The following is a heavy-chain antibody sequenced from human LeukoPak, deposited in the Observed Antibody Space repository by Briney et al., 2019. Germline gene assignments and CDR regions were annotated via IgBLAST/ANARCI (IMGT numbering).Heavy chain of an antibody. D-gene: IGHD3-10*01. Sequence: ASVKVSCKASGYTFTRYYMHWVRQAPGQGLEWMGRINPNSGGTNYAQKFQGRVTMTGDTSISTAYMELSRLRSDDTAVYYCARVRYGSGSYYFDYWGQGTLVTVSS. CDR3: ARVRYGSGSYYFDY. CDR2: INPNSGGT. CDR1: GYTFTRYY. J-gene: IGHJ4*02. V-gene: IGHV1-2*06.